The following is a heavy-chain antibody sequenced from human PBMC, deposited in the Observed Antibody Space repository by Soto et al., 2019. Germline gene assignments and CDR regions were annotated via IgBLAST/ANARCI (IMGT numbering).Heavy chain of an antibody. V-gene: IGHV2-5*02. D-gene: IGHD3-16*02. CDR1: GFSLSTSGVG. J-gene: IGHJ4*02. CDR2: IYWDDDK. Sequence: QITLKESGPTLVKPTQTLTLTCTFSGFSLSTSGVGVGWIRQPPGKALEWLALIYWDDDKRYSPSLKSRLTLANDTSKNQVVLTMTNMDPVDTATYYCAHTRIHLGELSYFVYWGQGTLVTVSS. CDR3: AHTRIHLGELSYFVY.